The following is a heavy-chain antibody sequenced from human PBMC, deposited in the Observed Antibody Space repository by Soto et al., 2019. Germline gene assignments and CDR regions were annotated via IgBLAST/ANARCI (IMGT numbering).Heavy chain of an antibody. D-gene: IGHD2-15*01. Sequence: XSVKVSCKASAHTFTGSYVHWVRQAPGQGLEWMGWINPNTGDTNYAQKFQGRVTMTRDTSISTAYMDLSRLRSDDTAVYYCARGGGTTHWFDPWGQGTLVTVSS. CDR3: ARGGGTTHWFDP. CDR2: INPNTGDT. V-gene: IGHV1-2*02. J-gene: IGHJ5*02. CDR1: AHTFTGSY.